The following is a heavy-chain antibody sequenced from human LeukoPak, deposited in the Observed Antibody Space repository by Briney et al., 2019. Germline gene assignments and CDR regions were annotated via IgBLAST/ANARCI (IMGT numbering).Heavy chain of an antibody. Sequence: GGSLRLSCAASGFTFSSYVMSWVRQAPGKGLEWVSTISGSGGSTYYADSVKGRFTISRDNSKNTLYLQMNSLRAEDTAVYYCVKMTTVTSRIGDYFDYWGQGTLVTVSS. CDR1: GFTFSSYV. J-gene: IGHJ4*02. V-gene: IGHV3-23*01. D-gene: IGHD4-11*01. CDR2: ISGSGGST. CDR3: VKMTTVTSRIGDYFDY.